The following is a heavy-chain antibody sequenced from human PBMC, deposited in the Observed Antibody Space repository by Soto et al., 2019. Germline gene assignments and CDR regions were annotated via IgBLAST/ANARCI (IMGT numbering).Heavy chain of an antibody. CDR2: IWYDGSNK. CDR1: GFTFSSYG. Sequence: QVQLVESGGGVVQPGRSLRLSCAASGFTFSSYGMNWVRQAPGKGLEWVAVIWYDGSNKYYADSVKGRFTISRDNSKNTLYLQMNSLRAEDTAVYYCARAGGLLVDYWGQGTLVTVSS. V-gene: IGHV3-30*19. J-gene: IGHJ4*02. D-gene: IGHD1-26*01. CDR3: ARAGGLLVDY.